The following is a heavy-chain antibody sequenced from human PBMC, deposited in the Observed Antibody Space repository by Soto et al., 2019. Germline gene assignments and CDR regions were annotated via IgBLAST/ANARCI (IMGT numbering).Heavy chain of an antibody. CDR2: IVPIFGTR. CDR3: ARPYEGGYSSNHHYYYALDV. D-gene: IGHD3-22*01. CDR1: GGTFSRYS. V-gene: IGHV1-69*01. J-gene: IGHJ6*02. Sequence: QVQLVQSGAEVKKPGSSVKVSCKISGGTFSRYSISWVRQAPGQGLEWMGGIVPIFGTRYYAQKFQDRVTITTDESATTAHMELSNLRSEDTAVYYCARPYEGGYSSNHHYYYALDVWGQGTAVTVSS.